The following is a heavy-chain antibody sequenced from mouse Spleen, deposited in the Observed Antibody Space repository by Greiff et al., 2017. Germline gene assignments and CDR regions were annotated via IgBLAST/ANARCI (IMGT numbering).Heavy chain of an antibody. D-gene: IGHD2-2*01. CDR3: AREVTTGYYYAMDY. J-gene: IGHJ4*01. CDR2: IDPSDSET. Sequence: QVQLQQPGAELVRPGSSVKLSCKASGYTFTSYWMHWVKQRPIQGLEWIGNIDPSDSETHYNQKFKDKATLTVDKSSSTAYMQLSSLTSEDSAVYYCAREVTTGYYYAMDYWGQGTSVTVSS. V-gene: IGHV1-52*01. CDR1: GYTFTSYW.